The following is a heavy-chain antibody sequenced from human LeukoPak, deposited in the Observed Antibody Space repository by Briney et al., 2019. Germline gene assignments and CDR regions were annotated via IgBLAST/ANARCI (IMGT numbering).Heavy chain of an antibody. J-gene: IGHJ4*02. Sequence: ASVKVSCKASGYTFTGNYMHWVRQAPGQGLEWMGWINPESGGTSYAQHFQGRVTMTRDTSISTAYMDLSRLKSDDTAVYYCARDRSRGYSYGLESLYWGQGTLVTVSS. V-gene: IGHV1-2*02. CDR3: ARDRSRGYSYGLESLY. CDR1: GYTFTGNY. CDR2: INPESGGT. D-gene: IGHD5-18*01.